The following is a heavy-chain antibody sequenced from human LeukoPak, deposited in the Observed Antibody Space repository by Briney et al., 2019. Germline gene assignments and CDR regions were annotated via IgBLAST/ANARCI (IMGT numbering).Heavy chain of an antibody. CDR3: ARGTGPYYYDSSGYYGF. J-gene: IGHJ4*02. CDR1: GGSFSGYY. Sequence: SETLSLTCAVYGGSFSGYYWSWIRQPPGKGLEWIGEINHSGSTNYNPSLKGRVTISVDTSKNQFSLKLSSVTAADTAVYYCARGTGPYYYDSSGYYGFWGQGTLVTVSS. D-gene: IGHD3-22*01. CDR2: INHSGST. V-gene: IGHV4-34*01.